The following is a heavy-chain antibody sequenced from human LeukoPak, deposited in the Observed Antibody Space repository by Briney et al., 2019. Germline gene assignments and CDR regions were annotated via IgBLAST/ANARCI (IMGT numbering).Heavy chain of an antibody. J-gene: IGHJ4*02. D-gene: IGHD3-3*01. Sequence: SETLSLTCTVSGGSISSSSYYWGWIRQPPGKGLEWIGSIYYSGSTYYNPSLKSRVTISVDTSKNQFSLKLSSVTAADTAVYYCARGGADFWSGQGLDYWGQGTLVTVSS. V-gene: IGHV4-39*01. CDR3: ARGGADFWSGQGLDY. CDR2: IYYSGST. CDR1: GGSISSSSYY.